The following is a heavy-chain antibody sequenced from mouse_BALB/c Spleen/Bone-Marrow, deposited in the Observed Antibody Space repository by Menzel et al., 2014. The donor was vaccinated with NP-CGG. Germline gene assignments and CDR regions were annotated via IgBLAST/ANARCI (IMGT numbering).Heavy chain of an antibody. V-gene: IGHV5-9-4*01. CDR2: ISSGGSYT. CDR1: GFTFSSYA. CDR3: ARDSSGYFDY. J-gene: IGHJ2*01. Sequence: EVNVVESGGGLVKPGGSLKLSCAASGFTFSSYAMSWVRQSPEKRLEWVAEISSGGSYTYYPDTVTGRFTISRDNAKNTLYLEMSSLRSEDTAMCYCARDSSGYFDYWGQGTTLTVSS. D-gene: IGHD3-1*01.